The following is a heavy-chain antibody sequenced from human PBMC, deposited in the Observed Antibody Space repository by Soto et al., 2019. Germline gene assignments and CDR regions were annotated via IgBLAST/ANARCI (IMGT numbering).Heavy chain of an antibody. CDR3: ARVSIAVPFDY. J-gene: IGHJ4*02. V-gene: IGHV1-3*01. CDR2: INAGNGNT. Sequence: GASVKVSCKASGYTFTSYAMHWVRQAPGQRLEWMGWINAGNGNTKYSQKFQGRVTITRDTSASTAYMELSSLRSEETAVYYCARVSIAVPFDYWGQGTLVTVSS. CDR1: GYTFTSYA. D-gene: IGHD6-19*01.